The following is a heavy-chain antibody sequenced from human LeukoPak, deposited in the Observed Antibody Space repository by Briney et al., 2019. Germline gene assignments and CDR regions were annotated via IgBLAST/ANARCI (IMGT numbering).Heavy chain of an antibody. CDR1: GYTFTSYY. D-gene: IGHD5-18*01. CDR2: INPNGGST. J-gene: IGHJ6*02. V-gene: IGHV1-46*01. CDR3: ARESITWIPYGMDV. Sequence: PEASVKVSCRASGYTFTSYYMHWVRQAPGQGLEWMGIINPNGGSTSYAQKFRGRVSMTRDTSTSTVYMELSSLRSEHTAVYYCARESITWIPYGMDVWGQGTTVTVSS.